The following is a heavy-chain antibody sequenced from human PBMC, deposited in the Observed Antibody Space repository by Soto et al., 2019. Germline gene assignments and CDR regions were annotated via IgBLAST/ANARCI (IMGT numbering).Heavy chain of an antibody. Sequence: QVQLVQSGAEVKKPGSSVKVSCKASGGTFSSYAINCVRQAPGQGLEWMGGNIPIFGTADYAQKFQARVTITADESTTTAYMQLSSLRSEDTAVYYCASVAAKYDYYGMDVWGQGTTVTVSS. J-gene: IGHJ6*02. V-gene: IGHV1-69*12. CDR2: NIPIFGTA. CDR1: GGTFSSYA. CDR3: ASVAAKYDYYGMDV. D-gene: IGHD1-26*01.